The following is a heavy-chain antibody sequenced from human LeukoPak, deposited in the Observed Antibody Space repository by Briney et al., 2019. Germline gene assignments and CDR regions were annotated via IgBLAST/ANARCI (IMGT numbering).Heavy chain of an antibody. CDR1: GFTSSNYN. Sequence: KTGGSLRLSSAASGFTSSNYNMNWVRQAPGKGLEWVSFLTSSSSYTYYTDSVRGRFTISTDNATNSLYLQMNRLRAEDTPVSYCARECRYYYGMDVWGGRPRVSVS. V-gene: IGHV3-21*01. J-gene: IGHJ6*02. CDR3: ARECRYYYGMDV. CDR2: LTSSSSYT.